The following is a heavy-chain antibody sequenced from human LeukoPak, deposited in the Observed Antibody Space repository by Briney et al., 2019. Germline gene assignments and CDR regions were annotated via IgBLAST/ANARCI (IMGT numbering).Heavy chain of an antibody. CDR2: ISGSGSST. D-gene: IGHD6-19*01. J-gene: IGHJ4*02. Sequence: GGSLRLSCAASGFTFRDYGMGWVRQAPGKGLEWVSGISGSGSSTYYADSVKGRFTISRDNSKNTMYVQMNSLRAEDTALYYCARAAYSSGWYEEGVLSYFDYWGQGTLVTVSS. CDR3: ARAAYSSGWYEEGVLSYFDY. CDR1: GFTFRDYG. V-gene: IGHV3-23*01.